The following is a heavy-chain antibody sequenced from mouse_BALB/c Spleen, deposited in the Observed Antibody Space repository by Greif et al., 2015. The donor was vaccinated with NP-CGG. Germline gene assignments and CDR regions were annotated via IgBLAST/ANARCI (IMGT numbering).Heavy chain of an antibody. D-gene: IGHD1-1*01. CDR1: GFNIKDTY. CDR3: ARSGYYGSSYWYFDV. V-gene: IGHV14-3*02. CDR2: IDPANGNT. J-gene: IGHJ1*01. Sequence: VQLQQSGAELVKPGASVKLSCKASGFNIKDTYMHWVKQRPEQGLEWIGRIDPANGNTKYDPKFPGKATITADTSSNTACLQLSSLTSEDTAVYYCARSGYYGSSYWYFDVWGAGTTVTVSS.